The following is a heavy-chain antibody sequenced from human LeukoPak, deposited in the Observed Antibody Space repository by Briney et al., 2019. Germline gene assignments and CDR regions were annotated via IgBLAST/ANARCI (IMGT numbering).Heavy chain of an antibody. CDR1: GGSFSGYY. CDR3: ARARRKGNNLAS. Sequence: NPSETLSLTCAVYGGSFSGYYWSWIRQPPGKGLEWIGEINHSGSTNYNPSLKSRVTISVDTSKNQFSLKLSSVTAADTAVYYCARARRKGNNLASWARETLVTVS. D-gene: IGHD4-23*01. J-gene: IGHJ4*02. CDR2: INHSGST. V-gene: IGHV4-34*01.